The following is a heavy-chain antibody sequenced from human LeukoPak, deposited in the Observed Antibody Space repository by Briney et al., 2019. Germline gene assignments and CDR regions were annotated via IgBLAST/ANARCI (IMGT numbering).Heavy chain of an antibody. D-gene: IGHD3-10*01. J-gene: IGHJ5*02. CDR1: GYTFTSYG. CDR3: ARGRVYYGSGSYVGWFDP. CDR2: MNPNSGNT. V-gene: IGHV1-8*02. Sequence: ASVKVSCKASGYTFTSYGISWVRQATGQGLEWTGWMNPNSGNTGYAQKFQGRVTMTRNTSISTAYMELSSLRSEDTAVYYCARGRVYYGSGSYVGWFDPWGQGTLVTVSS.